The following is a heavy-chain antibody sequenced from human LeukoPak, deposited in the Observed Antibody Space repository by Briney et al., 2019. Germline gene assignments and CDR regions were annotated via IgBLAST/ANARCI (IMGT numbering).Heavy chain of an antibody. CDR3: ATLRYFDTSYFQH. D-gene: IGHD3-9*01. Sequence: SEALSLTCTVSSDFFSSVTDYWAWIRQPPGKGLEWIASGDYSGGTYYNPSLESRVAISADTSKNQFSLKLSSVTAADTAVYYCATLRYFDTSYFQHWGQGTLVTVSS. CDR2: GDYSGGT. CDR1: SDFFSSVTDY. V-gene: IGHV4-39*07. J-gene: IGHJ1*01.